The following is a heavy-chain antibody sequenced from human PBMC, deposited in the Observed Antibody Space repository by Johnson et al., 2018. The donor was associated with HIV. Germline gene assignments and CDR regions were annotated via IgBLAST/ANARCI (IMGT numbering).Heavy chain of an antibody. CDR2: TTDKLNSYTT. Sequence: VQLVESGGGLVQPGGSLRLSCVVSGFTFSDYYMDWVRQAPGKGLEWVGRTTDKLNSYTTKYAASVKGRFTISRDDSKKSLYLQINSLRTEDTAVYYCALGGSWYAFDIWGQGTMVTVSS. D-gene: IGHD2-15*01. J-gene: IGHJ3*02. CDR3: ALGGSWYAFDI. V-gene: IGHV3-72*01. CDR1: GFTFSDYY.